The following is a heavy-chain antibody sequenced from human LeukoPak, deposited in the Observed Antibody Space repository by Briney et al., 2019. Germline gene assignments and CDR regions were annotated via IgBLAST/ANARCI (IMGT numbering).Heavy chain of an antibody. V-gene: IGHV1-2*02. Sequence: GASVKVSCTASGYTFTGYYMHWVRQAPGQGLEWMGWINPNSGGTNYAQKLQGRVTKTTDTSTSTAYMELRSLRSDDTAVYYCARDITMIVVVPGYWGQGTLVTVSS. CDR2: INPNSGGT. D-gene: IGHD3-22*01. CDR3: ARDITMIVVVPGY. CDR1: GYTFTGYY. J-gene: IGHJ4*02.